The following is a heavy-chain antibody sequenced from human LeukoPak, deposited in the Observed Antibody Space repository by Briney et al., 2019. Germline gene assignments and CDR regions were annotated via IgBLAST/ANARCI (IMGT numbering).Heavy chain of an antibody. J-gene: IGHJ4*02. Sequence: SETLSLTCTVSGGSISSSSYYWGWIRQPPGEGLEWIGSIYYSGSTYYNPSLKSRVTISVDTSKNQFSLKLSSVTAADTAVYYCARIRYNWNYGSFDYWGQGTLVTVSS. D-gene: IGHD1-7*01. V-gene: IGHV4-39*07. CDR2: IYYSGST. CDR1: GGSISSSSYY. CDR3: ARIRYNWNYGSFDY.